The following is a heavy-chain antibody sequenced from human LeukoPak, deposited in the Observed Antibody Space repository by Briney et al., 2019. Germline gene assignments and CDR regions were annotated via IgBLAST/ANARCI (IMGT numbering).Heavy chain of an antibody. CDR3: ARDVPRFGEAPTDY. D-gene: IGHD3-10*01. V-gene: IGHV3-30*03. J-gene: IGHJ4*02. CDR2: ISYDGSNK. Sequence: GGSLRLSCAASGFTFSSYGMHWVRQAPGKGLEWVAVISYDGSNKYYADSVKGRFTISRDNSKNMLYLQMNSLRAEDTAVYYCARDVPRFGEAPTDYWGQGTLVTVSS. CDR1: GFTFSSYG.